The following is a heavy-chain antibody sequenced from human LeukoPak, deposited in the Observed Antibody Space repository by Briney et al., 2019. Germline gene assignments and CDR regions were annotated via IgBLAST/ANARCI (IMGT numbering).Heavy chain of an antibody. Sequence: AGGSLRLSCAASGFTVSSNYMSWVRQAPGKGLEWVSVIYSGGSTYYADSVKGRFTISRHNSKNTLYLQMNSLRAEDTAVYYCASFPLAEYFRHWGQGTLVTVSS. CDR2: IYSGGST. J-gene: IGHJ1*01. CDR1: GFTVSSNY. CDR3: ASFPLAEYFRH. V-gene: IGHV3-53*04.